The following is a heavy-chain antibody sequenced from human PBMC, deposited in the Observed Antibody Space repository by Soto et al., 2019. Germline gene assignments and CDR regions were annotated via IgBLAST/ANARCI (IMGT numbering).Heavy chain of an antibody. CDR2: IHGEGAGT. Sequence: EVQLLESGGGLVQPGGSLRLSCAASGFTFRNYAMSWVRQAPGKGLEWVSSIHGEGAGTYYADSVKGRFTVSRDDSRQTLDLQMSSLRVDDTAVYYCAKDGVARNGDWDWFDPWGQGTLVTGAS. V-gene: IGHV3-23*01. D-gene: IGHD6-19*01. CDR1: GFTFRNYA. CDR3: AKDGVARNGDWDWFDP. J-gene: IGHJ5*02.